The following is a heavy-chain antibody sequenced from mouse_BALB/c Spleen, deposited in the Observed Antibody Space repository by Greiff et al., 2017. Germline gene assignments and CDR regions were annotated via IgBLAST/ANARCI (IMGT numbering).Heavy chain of an antibody. V-gene: IGHV14-4*02. CDR3: NAPPPYDYGSSYEAMDY. J-gene: IGHJ4*01. CDR2: IDPENGDT. D-gene: IGHD1-1*01. Sequence: EVQLQQSGAELVRSGASVKLSCTASGFNIKDYYMHWVKQRPEQGLEWIGWIDPENGDTEYAPKFQGKATMTADTSSNTAYLQLSSLTSEDTAVYYCNAPPPYDYGSSYEAMDYWGQGTSVTVSS. CDR1: GFNIKDYY.